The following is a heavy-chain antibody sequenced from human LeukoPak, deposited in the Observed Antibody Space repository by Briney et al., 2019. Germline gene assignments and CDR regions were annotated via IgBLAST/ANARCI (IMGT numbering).Heavy chain of an antibody. CDR1: GGSISSYY. CDR3: ARNYDRDSYYIDS. D-gene: IGHD3-22*01. J-gene: IGHJ4*02. V-gene: IGHV4-59*08. CDR2: IYNSGNT. Sequence: SETLSLTCTVSGGSISSYYWSWIRQPPGKGLEWIGYIYNSGNTKYNPSLKSRVTISEDTSKGQFSLKLSSVTAADTAIYYCARNYDRDSYYIDSWGQGVLVTVSS.